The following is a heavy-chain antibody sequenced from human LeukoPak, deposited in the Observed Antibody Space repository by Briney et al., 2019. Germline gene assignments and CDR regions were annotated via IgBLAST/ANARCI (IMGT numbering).Heavy chain of an antibody. J-gene: IGHJ2*01. CDR2: INPNSGGT. CDR1: GYTFTGYY. D-gene: IGHD3-10*01. CDR3: ARDHGERGSPPDAFFDL. Sequence: ASVKVSCKASGYTFTGYYMHWVRQAPGQGLEWMGWINPNSGGTNYAQKFQGRVTMTRDTSISTAYMELSRLRSDDTAVYYCARDHGERGSPPDAFFDLWGRGTLVTVSS. V-gene: IGHV1-2*02.